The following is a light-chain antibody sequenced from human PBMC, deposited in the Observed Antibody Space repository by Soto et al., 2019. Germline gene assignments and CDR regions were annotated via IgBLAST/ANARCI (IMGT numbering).Light chain of an antibody. J-gene: IGKJ4*01. CDR3: QAYNNCPPLT. CDR2: GAS. CDR1: QSVSGN. V-gene: IGKV3-15*01. Sequence: EIVMTQSPATLSVSPGERATLYCRASQSVSGNFAWSQQKPGQAPRLLIYGASTRATGIPARLSGSGSGIEFTLGISTLQSEDVAVYDDQAYNNCPPLTCGGGTKVEIK.